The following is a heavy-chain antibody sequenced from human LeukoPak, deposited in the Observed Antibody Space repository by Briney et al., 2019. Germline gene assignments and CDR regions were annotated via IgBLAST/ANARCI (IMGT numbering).Heavy chain of an antibody. CDR2: ISGSGGST. D-gene: IGHD3-10*01. J-gene: IGHJ6*03. CDR1: GFTFSSYA. Sequence: PGGSLRLSCAASGFTFSSYAMSWVRQAPGKGLEWVSAISGSGGSTYYADSVKGRFTISRDNAKNSLYLQMNSLRAGDTAVYYCARGGLNRVRGARKFYYYMDVWGKGTTVTVSS. V-gene: IGHV3-23*01. CDR3: ARGGLNRVRGARKFYYYMDV.